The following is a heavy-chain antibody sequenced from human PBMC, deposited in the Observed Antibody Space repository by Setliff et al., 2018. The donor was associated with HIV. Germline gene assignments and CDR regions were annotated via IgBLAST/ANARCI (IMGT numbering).Heavy chain of an antibody. D-gene: IGHD3-10*01. J-gene: IGHJ4*02. CDR1: GFTFTDYA. CDR3: AKTYYGSGTHLRWYQFDN. V-gene: IGHV3-23*03. CDR2: MSGSTT. Sequence: LSLSCAASGFTFTDYAMNWVRQAPGKGLEWVAGMSGSTTSYADSVKGRFTISRDNSRNTLYLQMNRLRAEDTAVYYCAKTYYGSGTHLRWYQFDNWGQGTLVTVSS.